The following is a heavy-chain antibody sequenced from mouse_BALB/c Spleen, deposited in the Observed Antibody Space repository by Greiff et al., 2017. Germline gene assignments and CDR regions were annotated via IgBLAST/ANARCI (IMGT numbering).Heavy chain of an antibody. J-gene: IGHJ3*01. CDR3: VRVRGDSSGYGFAY. CDR1: GFSLTSYD. D-gene: IGHD3-2*01. CDR2: IWTGGGT. Sequence: QVQLKESGPGLVAPSQSLSITCTVSGFSLTSYDISWIRQPPGKGLEWLGVIWTGGGTNYNSAFMSRLSISKDNSKSQVFLKMNSLQTDDTAIYYCVRVRGDSSGYGFAYWGQGTLVTVSA. V-gene: IGHV2-9-2*01.